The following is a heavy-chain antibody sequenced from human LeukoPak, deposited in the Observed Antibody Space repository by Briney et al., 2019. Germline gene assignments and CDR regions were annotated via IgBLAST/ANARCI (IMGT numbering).Heavy chain of an antibody. CDR1: GGSISSSNW. D-gene: IGHD3-22*01. CDR3: ASRMTYYYDSSGYYYYYYYMDV. Sequence: SGTLSLTCAVSGGSISSSNWWSWVRQPPGKGLEWIGEIYHSGSTNYNPSLKSRVTISVDKSKNQFSLKLSSVTAADTAVYYCASRMTYYYDSSGYYYYYYYMDVWGKGTTVTVSS. V-gene: IGHV4-4*02. J-gene: IGHJ6*03. CDR2: IYHSGST.